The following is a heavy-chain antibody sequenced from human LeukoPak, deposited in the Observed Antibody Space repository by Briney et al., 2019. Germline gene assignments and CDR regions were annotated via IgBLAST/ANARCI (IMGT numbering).Heavy chain of an antibody. J-gene: IGHJ6*02. CDR1: GFTFSSYW. D-gene: IGHD3-16*02. Sequence: GGSLRLSCAASGFTFSSYWMHWVRQAPGKGLVWVSRINSDGSSTSYADSVKGRFTISRDNAKNTLYLQMNSLRAEDTAVYYCARDEAYDYVWGSYRNYYYGMDVWGQGTTVTVSS. V-gene: IGHV3-74*01. CDR3: ARDEAYDYVWGSYRNYYYGMDV. CDR2: INSDGSST.